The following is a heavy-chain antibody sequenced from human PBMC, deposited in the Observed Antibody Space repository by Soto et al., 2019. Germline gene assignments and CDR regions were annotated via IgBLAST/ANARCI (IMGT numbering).Heavy chain of an antibody. D-gene: IGHD3-10*01. Sequence: NPSETLSLTCTVSGGSMSSYYWSWIRQPPGKGLECIGYINDSGSTNYNPSLKSRVTMSIDTSKNQFSLKVTSVTAADTAVYYCARRRVHLYYYYYGMDVWGQGTTVTVSS. CDR1: GGSMSSYY. J-gene: IGHJ6*02. CDR2: INDSGST. CDR3: ARRRVHLYYYYYGMDV. V-gene: IGHV4-59*01.